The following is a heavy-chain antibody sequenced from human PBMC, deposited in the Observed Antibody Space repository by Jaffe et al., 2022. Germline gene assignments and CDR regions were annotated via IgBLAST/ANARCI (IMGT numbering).Heavy chain of an antibody. D-gene: IGHD2-15*01. J-gene: IGHJ5*02. V-gene: IGHV1-69*01. CDR2: IIPIFGTA. CDR3: ARGGAGLLHTLYNWFDP. CDR1: GGTFSSYA. Sequence: QVQLVQSGAEVKKPGSSVKVSCKASGGTFSSYAISWVRQAPGQGLEWMGGIIPIFGTANYAQKFQGRVTITADESTSTAYMELSSLRSEDTAVYYCARGGAGLLHTLYNWFDPWGQGTLVTVSS.